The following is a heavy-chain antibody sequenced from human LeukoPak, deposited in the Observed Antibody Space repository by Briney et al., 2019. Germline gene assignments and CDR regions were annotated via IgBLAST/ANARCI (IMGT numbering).Heavy chain of an antibody. Sequence: GGSLRLSCAASGFTFSSYSMNWVRQAPGKGLEWVSSISSSSSYIYYADSVKGRFTISRDNAKNSPYLQMNSLRAEDTAVYYCATSLLRRPYYYGMDVWGQGTTVTVSS. CDR2: ISSSSSYI. CDR3: ATSLLRRPYYYGMDV. CDR1: GFTFSSYS. D-gene: IGHD3-22*01. J-gene: IGHJ6*02. V-gene: IGHV3-21*01.